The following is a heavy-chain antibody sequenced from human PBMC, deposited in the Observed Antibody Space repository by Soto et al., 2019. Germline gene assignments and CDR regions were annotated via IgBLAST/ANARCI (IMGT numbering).Heavy chain of an antibody. D-gene: IGHD2-2*01. Sequence: PGGSLRLSCAASGFTFSSYWMSWVRQAPGKGLEWVANIKQDGSEKYYVDSVKGRFTISRDNAKNSLYLQMNSLRAEDTAVYYCARVLGYCSSTSCYRYYYYGMDVWGQGTTVTVSS. V-gene: IGHV3-7*01. CDR3: ARVLGYCSSTSCYRYYYYGMDV. CDR1: GFTFSSYW. CDR2: IKQDGSEK. J-gene: IGHJ6*02.